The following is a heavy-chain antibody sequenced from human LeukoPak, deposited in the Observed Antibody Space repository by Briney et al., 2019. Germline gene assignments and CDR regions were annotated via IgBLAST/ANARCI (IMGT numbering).Heavy chain of an antibody. CDR2: IIPIFGTA. V-gene: IGHV1-69*05. CDR3: ARGPPDFEY. CDR1: GGTFSSYA. Sequence: ASVKVSCKASGGTFSSYAISWVRQAPGQGLEWMGGIIPIFGTANYAQKFQGRVTMTRNTSISTAYMELSSLRSEDTAVYYCARGPPDFEYWGQGTLVTVSS. J-gene: IGHJ4*02.